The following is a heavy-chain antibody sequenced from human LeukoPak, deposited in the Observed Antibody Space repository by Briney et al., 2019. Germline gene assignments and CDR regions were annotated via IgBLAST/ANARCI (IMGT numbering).Heavy chain of an antibody. CDR3: ARRYCGGGSCYSSFDY. CDR1: GGSISSYY. D-gene: IGHD2-15*01. V-gene: IGHV4-59*08. Sequence: SETLSLTCTVSGGSISSYYWSWIRQPPGKGLDWIGYIYYSGSTNYNPSLKSRVTMSVDTSKNQFSLKLSSVTAADTAVYYCARRYCGGGSCYSSFDYWGQGTLVTVSS. CDR2: IYYSGST. J-gene: IGHJ4*02.